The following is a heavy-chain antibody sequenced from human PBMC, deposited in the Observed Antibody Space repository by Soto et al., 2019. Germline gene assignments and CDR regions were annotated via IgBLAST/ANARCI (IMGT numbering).Heavy chain of an antibody. CDR3: AKGRRGNIAVARYYFDY. CDR1: GFTFSSYG. CDR2: ISYDGSNK. D-gene: IGHD6-19*01. V-gene: IGHV3-30*18. J-gene: IGHJ4*02. Sequence: GGSLRLSCAASGFTFSSYGMHWVRQAPGKGLEWVAVISYDGSNKYYADSVKGRFTISRDNSKNTLYLQMNSLRAEDTAVYYCAKGRRGNIAVARYYFDYWGQGTLVTVSS.